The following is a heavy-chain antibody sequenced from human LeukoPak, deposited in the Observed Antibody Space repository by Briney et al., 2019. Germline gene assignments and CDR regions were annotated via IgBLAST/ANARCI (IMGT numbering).Heavy chain of an antibody. CDR2: IYYSGST. CDR1: GYSISSGYY. J-gene: IGHJ4*02. Sequence: SETLSLTCTVSGYSISSGYYWGWIRQPPGKGLEWIGNIYYSGSTNYNPSLKSRVTISVDTSKNQFSLKLSSVTAADTAVYYCARLSGNHYADADYWGQGSLVTVSS. V-gene: IGHV4-38-2*02. D-gene: IGHD3-22*01. CDR3: ARLSGNHYADADY.